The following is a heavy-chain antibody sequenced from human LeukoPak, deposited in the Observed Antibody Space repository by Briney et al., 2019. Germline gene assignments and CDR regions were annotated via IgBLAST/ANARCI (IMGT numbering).Heavy chain of an antibody. CDR1: GVTFSNAW. Sequence: PGGSLRLSCAASGVTFSNAWMSWVRQAPGKGLEWVGRSKSKTDGGTTDYAAPVKGRFTISRDDSKNTLYLQMNSLKTEDTAVCYCTTSYDFWSGYYTGHFDYWGQGTLVTVSS. D-gene: IGHD3-3*01. CDR2: SKSKTDGGTT. CDR3: TTSYDFWSGYYTGHFDY. J-gene: IGHJ4*02. V-gene: IGHV3-15*01.